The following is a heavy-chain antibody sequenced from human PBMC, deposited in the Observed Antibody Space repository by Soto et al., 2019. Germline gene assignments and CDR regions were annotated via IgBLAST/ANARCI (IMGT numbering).Heavy chain of an antibody. J-gene: IGHJ2*01. CDR1: GFTFSSYA. CDR3: AKVGNYYGSDVYWYFDV. CDR2: ITGSGGYT. Sequence: EVQLLESGGTVVQPGGSLRLSCAASGFTFSSYAMTWVRQGPGEGLEWVSAITGSGGYTNYADSVKGRFTISRDNSKNTLYLQMNSLRAVDTAVYYCAKVGNYYGSDVYWYFDVWGRGTLVTVSS. D-gene: IGHD3-10*01. V-gene: IGHV3-23*01.